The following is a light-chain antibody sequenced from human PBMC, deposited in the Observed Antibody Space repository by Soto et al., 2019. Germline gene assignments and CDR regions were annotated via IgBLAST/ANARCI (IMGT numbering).Light chain of an antibody. J-gene: IGKJ4*01. CDR3: QQSYSARLT. Sequence: DIQMTQSPTSLSASVGDRVTITCRAGQTISGYLNWYQQKPMEAPKLLIYATSNLQSGVPSRFSGSGSGTDFTLTISSLQPEDFATYYCQQSYSARLTFGGGTKEEIK. CDR1: QTISGY. V-gene: IGKV1-39*01. CDR2: ATS.